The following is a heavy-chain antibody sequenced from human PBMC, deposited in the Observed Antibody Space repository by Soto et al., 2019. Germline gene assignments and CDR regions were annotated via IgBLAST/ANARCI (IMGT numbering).Heavy chain of an antibody. CDR1: GFTFSSYG. J-gene: IGHJ4*02. D-gene: IGHD2-2*01. CDR2: IWYDGSNK. Sequence: QVQLVESGGGVVQPGRFLRLSCAASGFTFSSYGMHWVRQAPGKGLEWVAVIWYDGSNKYYADSVKGRFTISRDNSKNTLYLQMNSLRAEDTAVYYCARDAIVVVPAATLDYWGQGTLVTVSS. CDR3: ARDAIVVVPAATLDY. V-gene: IGHV3-33*01.